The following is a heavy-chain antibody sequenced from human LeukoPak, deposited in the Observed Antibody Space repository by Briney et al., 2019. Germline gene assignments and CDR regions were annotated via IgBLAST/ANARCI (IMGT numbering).Heavy chain of an antibody. CDR3: ARDPGSSFSWFDP. CDR2: INSDGSST. Sequence: GGSLRFSCAASGFTFSSYWMHGVRQAPGKGLVWVSRINSDGSSTSYADSVKGRFTISRDNAKNTLYLQMNSLRAEDTAVYYCARDPGSSFSWFDPWGQGTLVTVSS. V-gene: IGHV3-74*01. CDR1: GFTFSSYW. D-gene: IGHD6-13*01. J-gene: IGHJ5*02.